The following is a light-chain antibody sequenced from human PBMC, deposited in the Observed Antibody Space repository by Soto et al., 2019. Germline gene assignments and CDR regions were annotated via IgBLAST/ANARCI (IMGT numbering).Light chain of an antibody. CDR2: GAS. V-gene: IGKV3-15*01. CDR3: QQYNNWPPLT. Sequence: IVMTQSPATPSLSPGERATLSCSASQSVSTNLAWYQQKPGQAPRLLIYGASTRATGIPASFSGSGSGTDFTLTISSLPAADFAVYYWQQYNNWPPLTFGGGTKVELK. J-gene: IGKJ4*01. CDR1: QSVSTN.